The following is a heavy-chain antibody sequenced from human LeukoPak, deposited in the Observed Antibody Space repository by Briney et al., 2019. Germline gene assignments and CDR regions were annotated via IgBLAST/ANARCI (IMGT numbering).Heavy chain of an antibody. CDR1: GFTVDEYA. Sequence: PGRSLRLSCAASGFTVDEYAMHWVRQAPGKGLEWVSGISWNSGSKGYAGSVKGRFTISRDNAKNSLYLQMNSLRSEDTALYYCAKDNIRIVVAGTIDYWGQGTLVTVSS. V-gene: IGHV3-9*01. D-gene: IGHD6-19*01. CDR3: AKDNIRIVVAGTIDY. J-gene: IGHJ4*02. CDR2: ISWNSGSK.